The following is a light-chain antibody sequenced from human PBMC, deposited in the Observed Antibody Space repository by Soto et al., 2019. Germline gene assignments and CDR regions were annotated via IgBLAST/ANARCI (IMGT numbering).Light chain of an antibody. CDR3: QQYITSPYT. J-gene: IGKJ2*01. CDR1: QSVDSSY. Sequence: EIVLTQSPGTLSLSPGERATLSCRASQSVDSSYLAWYQQKPGQAPRLLIYGASNRATGIPDRFSGSGSGTDFTLTISRLEPEDFAVYSCQQYITSPYTFGQGTKLEIK. V-gene: IGKV3-20*01. CDR2: GAS.